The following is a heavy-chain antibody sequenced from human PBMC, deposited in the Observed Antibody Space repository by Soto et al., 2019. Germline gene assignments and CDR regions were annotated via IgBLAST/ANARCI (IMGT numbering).Heavy chain of an antibody. CDR3: AAAPRD. Sequence: PSETLSLTCSVSGGSISGYYWSWIRQTPEKGLEWIGYIYYSGSTNYNPSLKSRVTMLIDMSKNQFSLKLTSVSAADTAVYYCAAAPRDWGQGILVTVSS. D-gene: IGHD2-15*01. CDR2: IYYSGST. J-gene: IGHJ4*02. CDR1: GGSISGYY. V-gene: IGHV4-59*01.